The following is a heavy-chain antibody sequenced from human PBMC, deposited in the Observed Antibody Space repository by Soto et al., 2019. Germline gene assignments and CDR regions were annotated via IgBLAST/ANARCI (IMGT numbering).Heavy chain of an antibody. J-gene: IGHJ4*02. CDR1: GFTFNNYA. CDR2: ISATGGST. CDR3: AKARLAGNFDY. Sequence: GGSLRLSCAASGFTFNNYAMNWVRQAPGKGLEWVATISATGGSTYYADSVKGRFTISRDNSKNTLYLQMNGLRVEDTAVYYCAKARLAGNFDYWGQGTQVTVSS. V-gene: IGHV3-23*01.